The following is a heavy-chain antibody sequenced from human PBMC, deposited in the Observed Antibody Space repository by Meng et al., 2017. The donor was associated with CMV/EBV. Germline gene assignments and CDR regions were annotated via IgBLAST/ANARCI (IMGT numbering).Heavy chain of an antibody. D-gene: IGHD6-13*01. CDR1: GYTFTSHG. J-gene: IGHJ4*02. V-gene: IGHV1-18*01. Sequence: SGYTFTSHGISWVRQAPGQGLEWMGWISAYNGNTNYAQKLQGRVTMTTDTSTSTAYMELRSLRSDDTAVYYCARVAYSSSWYHAFDYWGQGTLVTVSS. CDR2: ISAYNGNT. CDR3: ARVAYSSSWYHAFDY.